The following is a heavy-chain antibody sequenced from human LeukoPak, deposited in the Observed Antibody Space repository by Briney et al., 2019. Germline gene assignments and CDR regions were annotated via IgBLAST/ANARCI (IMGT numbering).Heavy chain of an antibody. V-gene: IGHV3-23*01. D-gene: IGHD3-22*01. CDR3: AKDGYDSGAYHTSHY. J-gene: IGHJ4*02. CDR2: ITDDGAGT. CDR1: GFTFSSYA. Sequence: GGSLRLSCVASGFTFSSYAMSWVRQAPGKGLEWVSSITDDGAGTYYADSVRGRFTISRENSKNTVYLQMNSLRAEDTAVYYCAKDGYDSGAYHTSHYWGQGTLVTVSS.